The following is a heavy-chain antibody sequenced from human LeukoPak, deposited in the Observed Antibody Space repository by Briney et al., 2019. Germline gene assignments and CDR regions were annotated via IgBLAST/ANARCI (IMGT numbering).Heavy chain of an antibody. CDR1: GFIFSGYW. J-gene: IGHJ4*02. Sequence: GGSLRLSCAGSGFIFSGYWMHWVRQAPGKGLVWVSRIKTDGSTTYYADSVKGRFTVSRDNSKNTVYVQMNSLRVEDTAVYYCARGGLTSSWFEYWGQGTLVTVSS. D-gene: IGHD6-13*01. CDR2: IKTDGSTT. V-gene: IGHV3-74*01. CDR3: ARGGLTSSWFEY.